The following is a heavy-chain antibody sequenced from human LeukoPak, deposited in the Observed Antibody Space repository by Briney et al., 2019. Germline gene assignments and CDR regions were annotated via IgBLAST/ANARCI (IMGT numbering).Heavy chain of an antibody. CDR2: ISYDGSNK. Sequence: PGGSLRLSCAASGLTLSTYGMHWVRQAPGQGLEWVAVISYDGSNKYYADSVKGRFTISRDNSKNTLYLQMSSLRVEDTAVYFCAKDIGSNDQSAGDYWGQGTLVTVSS. D-gene: IGHD1-26*01. CDR1: GLTLSTYG. J-gene: IGHJ4*02. CDR3: AKDIGSNDQSAGDY. V-gene: IGHV3-30*18.